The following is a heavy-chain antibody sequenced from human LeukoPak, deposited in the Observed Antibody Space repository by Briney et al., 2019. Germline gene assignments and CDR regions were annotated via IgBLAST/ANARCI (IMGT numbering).Heavy chain of an antibody. CDR3: AGTWFGEFTNWFAP. D-gene: IGHD3-10*01. V-gene: IGHV3-20*04. Sequence: GGSLRLSCAASGFTFDDYGMSWVRQAPGKGLEWVSGINWNGGSTGYADSVKGRFTISRDNAKNSLYLQMNSLRAKDTALYYCAGTWFGEFTNWFAPWGQGTLVTVSP. CDR1: GFTFDDYG. J-gene: IGHJ5*02. CDR2: INWNGGST.